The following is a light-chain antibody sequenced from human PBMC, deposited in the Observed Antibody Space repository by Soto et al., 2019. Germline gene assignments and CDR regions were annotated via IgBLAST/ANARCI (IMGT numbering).Light chain of an antibody. J-gene: IGLJ1*01. Sequence: QSVLTQPASVSGSPGQSITISCSGISSDIEYYDYVSWFQLHPGKVPKLIIYEVSSRPSGVSDRFSGSKSGNTASLTISDLRTEDEADYYCSSYTLTSSLYVFGPGTKLTVL. CDR1: SSDIEYYDY. CDR2: EVS. V-gene: IGLV2-14*01. CDR3: SSYTLTSSLYV.